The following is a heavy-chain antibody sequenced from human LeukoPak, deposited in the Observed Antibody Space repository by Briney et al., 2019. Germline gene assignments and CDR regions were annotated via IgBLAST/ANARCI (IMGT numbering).Heavy chain of an antibody. V-gene: IGHV4-39*01. D-gene: IGHD3-22*01. CDR3: ARLSYDSSGYYYYGDGGDAFDI. CDR1: GGSISSSSYY. Sequence: SETLSLTCTVSGGSISSSSYYWGWIRQPPGKGLEWIGSIYYSGSTYYNPSLKSRVTISVDTSKNQFSLKLSSVTAADTAVYYCARLSYDSSGYYYYGDGGDAFDIWGQGTMVTVSS. J-gene: IGHJ3*02. CDR2: IYYSGST.